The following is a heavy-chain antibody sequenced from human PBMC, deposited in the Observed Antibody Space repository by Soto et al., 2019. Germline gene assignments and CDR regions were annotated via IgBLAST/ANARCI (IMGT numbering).Heavy chain of an antibody. CDR2: IYWNDDK. V-gene: IGHV2-5*01. CDR1: GFSLSTSGVG. J-gene: IGHJ4*02. Sequence: QITLKESGPTLVKPTQTLTLTCTFSGFSLSTSGVGVGWIRQPPGKALEWLALIYWNDDKRYSPSLKSRLTITTDTSKNQVVITLTNMDTVDTSTYYCAHTFHHHYRISSLVNYPYFDYWGQGTLVTVSS. D-gene: IGHD3-10*01. CDR3: AHTFHHHYRISSLVNYPYFDY.